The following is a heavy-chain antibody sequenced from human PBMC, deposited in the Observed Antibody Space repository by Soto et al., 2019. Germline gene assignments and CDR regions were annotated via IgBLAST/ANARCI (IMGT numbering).Heavy chain of an antibody. CDR2: IYWDTNK. CDR1: GFSLSTSGVG. D-gene: IGHD2-21*02. V-gene: IGHV2-5*02. Sequence: QITLKESGPTLVKPTQTLTLTCTFSGFSLSTSGVGVGWLRQPPGKALECLAVIYWDTNKRYSPSLESRLTIIKDTSKNQVVLIMTNMDPVDTATYCCAHRSTASLFDYWGQGTLVTVSS. J-gene: IGHJ4*02. CDR3: AHRSTASLFDY.